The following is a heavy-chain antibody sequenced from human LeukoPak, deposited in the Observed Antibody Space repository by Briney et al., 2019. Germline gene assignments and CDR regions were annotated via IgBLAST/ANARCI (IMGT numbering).Heavy chain of an antibody. J-gene: IGHJ4*02. D-gene: IGHD3-10*01. CDR2: ISYTGSS. CDR3: ARLAQGSGTYGFDY. V-gene: IGHV4-39*01. CDR1: GGSISSNNYY. Sequence: SETLSLTCTVSGGSISSNNYYWGWVRQPPGKGLEWIATISYTGSSYYNPSLKSRVTISVDTSKNQFSLKLSSVTAADTAVYYCARLAQGSGTYGFDYWGQGTLVTVSS.